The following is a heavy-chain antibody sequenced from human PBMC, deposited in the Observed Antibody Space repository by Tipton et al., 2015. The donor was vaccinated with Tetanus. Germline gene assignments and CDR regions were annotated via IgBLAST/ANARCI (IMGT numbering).Heavy chain of an antibody. V-gene: IGHV3-23*01. CDR2: ISGSGGST. CDR3: AKGGWGVPAAMVDY. Sequence: CAASGLTFSSYAMSWVRQAPGKGLEWVSAISGSGGSTYYADSVKGRFTISRDNSKHTLYLQMNSLRAEDPAVYYCAKGGWGVPAAMVDYWGQGTLVTVSS. J-gene: IGHJ4*02. CDR1: GLTFSSYA. D-gene: IGHD2-2*01.